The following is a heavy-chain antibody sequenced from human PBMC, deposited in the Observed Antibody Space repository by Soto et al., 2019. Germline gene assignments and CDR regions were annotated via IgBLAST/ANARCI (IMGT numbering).Heavy chain of an antibody. CDR3: AAREDDRRGYYYYYGMDV. J-gene: IGHJ6*02. CDR2: IIPIFGTA. D-gene: IGHD3-22*01. CDR1: GGTFSSYA. V-gene: IGHV1-69*01. Sequence: QVQLVQSGAEVKKPGSSVKVSCKASGGTFSSYAISWVRQAPGQGLEWMGGIIPIFGTANYAQKFQGRVTITADEFTSTAYMELSSLRSEDTAVYYCAAREDDRRGYYYYYGMDVWGQGTTVTVSS.